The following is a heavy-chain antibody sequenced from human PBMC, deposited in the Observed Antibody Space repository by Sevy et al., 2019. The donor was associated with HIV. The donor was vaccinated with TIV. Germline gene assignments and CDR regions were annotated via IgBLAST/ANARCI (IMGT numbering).Heavy chain of an antibody. CDR2: ISGSGDDT. V-gene: IGHV3-23*01. CDR3: AKDGCASRNCYYNFDY. D-gene: IGHD2-15*01. CDR1: GLTFSSYA. J-gene: IGHJ4*02. Sequence: GGSLRLSCAASGLTFSSYAMSWVRQAPGKGLEWVSGISGSGDDTYFADSVKGRFTISRDNSRNTVHLQMNSLRAEDTAVSYCAKDGCASRNCYYNFDYWGQGTLVTVSS.